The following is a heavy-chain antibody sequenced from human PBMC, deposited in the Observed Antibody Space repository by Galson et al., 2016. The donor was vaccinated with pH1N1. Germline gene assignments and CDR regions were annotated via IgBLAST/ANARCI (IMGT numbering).Heavy chain of an antibody. D-gene: IGHD3-9*01. J-gene: IGHJ4*02. V-gene: IGHV7-4-1*02. CDR2: INTNTGNP. CDR3: ASPRPLLRYFDWLLPGGLDY. Sequence: SVKVSCKASGHTFTSYAMNWVRQAPGQGLEWMGWINTNTGNPTYAQGFTGRFVFSLDTSDSTTYLHISSLKAEDTAEYYCASPRPLLRYFDWLLPGGLDYWGQGTLVTVSS. CDR1: GHTFTSYA.